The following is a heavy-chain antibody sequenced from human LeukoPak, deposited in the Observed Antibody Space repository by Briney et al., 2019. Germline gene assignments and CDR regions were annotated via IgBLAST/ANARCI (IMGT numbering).Heavy chain of an antibody. CDR3: ARDGGNSYFDY. J-gene: IGHJ4*02. V-gene: IGHV3-23*01. CDR1: GFTFSSYA. CDR2: ISGSGDST. Sequence: PGGSLRLSCAASGFTFSSYAMSWVRQAPGKGLGWVSAISGSGDSTFYADSVKGRFTISRDNARNSLYLQMNSLRAENTAVYYCARDGGNSYFDYWAQGTLVTVSS. D-gene: IGHD4-23*01.